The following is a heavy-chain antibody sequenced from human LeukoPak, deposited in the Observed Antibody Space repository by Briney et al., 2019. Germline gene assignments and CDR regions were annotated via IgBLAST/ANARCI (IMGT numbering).Heavy chain of an antibody. D-gene: IGHD3-10*01. J-gene: IGHJ4*02. CDR1: GFTFNTAW. CDR3: TTDRGITIRPLFDY. Sequence: GGSLRLSCAASGFTFNTAWMSWVRQAPGKGLEWVGHIKGEPDGGTTHYAAPVKGRFFISRDDSKNTLYLYMNSLKSDDTAVYYCTTDRGITIRPLFDYWGQGTLVTASS. V-gene: IGHV3-15*01. CDR2: IKGEPDGGTT.